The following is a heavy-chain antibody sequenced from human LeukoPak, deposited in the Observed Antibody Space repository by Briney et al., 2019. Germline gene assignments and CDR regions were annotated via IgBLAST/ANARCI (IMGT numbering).Heavy chain of an antibody. CDR2: IRRRAYGGAA. Sequence: QSLRLSCTTSGFAFDDFAMSWVRQPAEKGLEWVGFIRRRAYGGAAEYAASVKGRFIISRDDSKGIAYLQMNSLKTEDTAVYYCSRNGLVDFDYWGQGSRVIVSP. J-gene: IGHJ4*02. CDR3: SRNGLVDFDY. V-gene: IGHV3-49*04. CDR1: GFAFDDFA.